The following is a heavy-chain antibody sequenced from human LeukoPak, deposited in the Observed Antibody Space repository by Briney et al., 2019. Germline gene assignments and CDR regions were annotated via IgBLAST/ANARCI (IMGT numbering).Heavy chain of an antibody. D-gene: IGHD3-22*01. CDR1: GGSFSGFY. J-gene: IGHJ4*02. V-gene: IGHV4-34*01. Sequence: PSETLSLTCAVYGGSFSGFYWTWIRQPPGKGLEWIGEINHSGGTKYKPSLKSRVTISVDTSKTQFSLKLNSVTAADTAVYYCARGVYYESSGYYFFDYWVQGTLVTVSS. CDR3: ARGVYYESSGYYFFDY. CDR2: INHSGGT.